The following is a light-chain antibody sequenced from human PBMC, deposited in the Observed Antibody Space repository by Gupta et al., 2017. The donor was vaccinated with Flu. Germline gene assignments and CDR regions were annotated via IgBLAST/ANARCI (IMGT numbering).Light chain of an antibody. CDR1: QSISSY. J-gene: IGKJ2*01. CDR2: AAS. Sequence: SSLSASLGDRVTITCRASQSISSYLNWYQQKPGKAPKLLIYAASSWQRGVPSRFSGSGYGTDFTLTISSRQPEDFATYYCQQIDSTAPYTFGQGTKLEIK. V-gene: IGKV1-39*01. CDR3: QQIDSTAPYT.